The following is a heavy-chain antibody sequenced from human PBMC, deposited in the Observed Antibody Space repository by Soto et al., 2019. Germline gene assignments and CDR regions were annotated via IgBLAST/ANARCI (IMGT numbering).Heavy chain of an antibody. CDR2: IYHSGST. Sequence: SETLSLTCAVSGGSISSGGYSWSWIRQPPGKGLEWIGYIYHSGSTYYNPSLKSRVTISVDRSKNQFSLKLSSVTAADTAVYYCARGVSSSWYGGNFDYWGQGTLVTVSS. D-gene: IGHD6-13*01. CDR3: ARGVSSSWYGGNFDY. J-gene: IGHJ4*02. CDR1: GGSISSGGYS. V-gene: IGHV4-30-2*01.